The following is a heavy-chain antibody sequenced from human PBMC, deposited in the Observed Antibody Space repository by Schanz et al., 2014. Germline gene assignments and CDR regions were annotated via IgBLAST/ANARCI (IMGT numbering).Heavy chain of an antibody. D-gene: IGHD2-2*01. CDR2: IIPILGIA. CDR3: AKVAPAATYLDS. CDR1: GGTFSSYS. V-gene: IGHV1-69*02. Sequence: QVQLVQSGAEVKKPGSSVKVSCKASGGTFSSYSISWVRQAPGQGLEWMGRIIPILGIANYAQKFQGRVTNTADKSTSTAYMELRSLRSDDTAVYYCAKVAPAATYLDSWGLGTLVTVSS. J-gene: IGHJ4*02.